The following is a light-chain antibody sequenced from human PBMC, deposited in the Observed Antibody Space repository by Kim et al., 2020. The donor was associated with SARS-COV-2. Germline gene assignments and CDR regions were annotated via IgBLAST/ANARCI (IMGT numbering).Light chain of an antibody. CDR3: QVWDSSSDHVV. CDR2: YDS. J-gene: IGLJ2*01. V-gene: IGLV3-21*04. Sequence: SCELAQPPSGSVAPGKTARITCGGNNIGSKSVHWYQQKPGQAPVLVIYYDSDRPSGIPERFSGSNSGNTATLTISRVEAGDEADYYCQVWDSSSDHVVFGGGTQLTVL. CDR1: NIGSKS.